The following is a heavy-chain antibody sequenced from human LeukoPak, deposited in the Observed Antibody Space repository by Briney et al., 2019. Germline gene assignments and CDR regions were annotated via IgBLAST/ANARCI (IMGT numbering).Heavy chain of an antibody. CDR2: ISAYNGNT. CDR1: GYTFTSYG. Sequence: GASVKVSCKASGYTFTSYGISWVRQAPGQGLEWMGWISAYNGNTNYAQKLQGRVTMTTDTSTSTAYMELRSLRSDDTAVYYCARFTAGDPEMIAVAFYYFDYWGQGTLVTVSS. D-gene: IGHD6-19*01. CDR3: ARFTAGDPEMIAVAFYYFDY. J-gene: IGHJ4*02. V-gene: IGHV1-18*01.